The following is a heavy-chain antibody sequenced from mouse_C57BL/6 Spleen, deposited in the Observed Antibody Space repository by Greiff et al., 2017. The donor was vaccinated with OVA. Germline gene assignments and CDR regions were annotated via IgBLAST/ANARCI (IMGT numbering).Heavy chain of an antibody. CDR1: GYTFTSYW. V-gene: IGHV1-55*01. Sequence: QVQLQQPGAELVKPGASVKMSCKASGYTFTSYWITWVKQRPGQGLEWIGDLYPGSGSTNYNEKFKSKSTLTVDTSSSTAYMQLSSLTSEDSAVYYCARYYYGSSYGGYWGQGTTLTVSS. CDR3: ARYYYGSSYGGY. D-gene: IGHD1-1*01. CDR2: LYPGSGST. J-gene: IGHJ2*01.